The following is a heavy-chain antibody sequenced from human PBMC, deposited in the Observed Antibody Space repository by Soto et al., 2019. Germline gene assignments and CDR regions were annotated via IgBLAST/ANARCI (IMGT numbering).Heavy chain of an antibody. CDR2: INAGNGNT. V-gene: IGHV1-3*01. J-gene: IGHJ4*02. CDR3: ARMSGYCLYAY. Sequence: QVQLVQSGAEVKKPGASVKVSCKASGYTFTSYAMHWVRQAPGQRREWMGWINAGNGNTKYSQKFQGRVTITRDTSASTAYMELSSRRSEDTAVYYSARMSGYCLYAYWGQGSLVTVSS. CDR1: GYTFTSYA. D-gene: IGHD3-3*01.